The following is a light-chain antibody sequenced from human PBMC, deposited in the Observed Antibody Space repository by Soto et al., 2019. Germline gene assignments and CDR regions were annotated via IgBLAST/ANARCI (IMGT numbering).Light chain of an antibody. Sequence: QPVLTQPASMSGSPGQSITISCTGTSSDVGSYYPVSWFQQHPGKAPKLIIYEVNKRPSGVSDRFSGSKSGNTASLTISGLQAADEAEYYCCSYAGDTTFFVFATGTKLTVL. CDR2: EVN. J-gene: IGLJ1*01. CDR3: CSYAGDTTFFV. V-gene: IGLV2-23*02. CDR1: SSDVGSYYP.